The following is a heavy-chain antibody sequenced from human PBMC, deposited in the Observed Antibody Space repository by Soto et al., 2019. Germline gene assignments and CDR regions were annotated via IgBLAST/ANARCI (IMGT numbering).Heavy chain of an antibody. J-gene: IGHJ6*02. CDR1: GGSISSGGYY. CDR3: ARVASRARSMDV. V-gene: IGHV4-31*03. D-gene: IGHD2-2*01. Sequence: SETLSLTCTVSGGSISSGGYYWSWIRQHPGKGLEWIGYIYYSGSTYYNPSLKSRVTISVDTSKNQFSLKLSSVTAADTAVYYCARVASRARSMDVWGQGTTVTVS. CDR2: IYYSGST.